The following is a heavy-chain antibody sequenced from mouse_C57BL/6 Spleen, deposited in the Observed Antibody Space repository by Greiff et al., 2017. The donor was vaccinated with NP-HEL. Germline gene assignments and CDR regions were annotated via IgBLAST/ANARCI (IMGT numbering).Heavy chain of an antibody. V-gene: IGHV1-85*01. CDR2: IYPRDGST. CDR3: ARGDYYGSNYAMDY. D-gene: IGHD1-1*01. Sequence: VQLQQSGPELVKPGASVKLSCKASGYTFTSYDINWVKQRPGQGLEWIGWIYPRDGSTKYNEKFKGKATLTVDTSSSTAYMERHSLTSEDSAVYFCARGDYYGSNYAMDYWGQGTSVTVSS. J-gene: IGHJ4*01. CDR1: GYTFTSYD.